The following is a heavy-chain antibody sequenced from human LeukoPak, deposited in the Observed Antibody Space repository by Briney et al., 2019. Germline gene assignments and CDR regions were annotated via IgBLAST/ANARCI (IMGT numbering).Heavy chain of an antibody. J-gene: IGHJ4*02. V-gene: IGHV4-59*11. CDR1: VGSISSHY. CDR3: AGTGLSGSYYFDY. CDR2: IYYSGSN. Sequence: PETLSLTCTLSVGSISSHYWSWIRQPPGKGLEWIGYIYYSGSNNYNPSLTSRVTISVDTSKNQFSLKLSSVTAADTAVYYCAGTGLSGSYYFDYWGQGTLVTVSS. D-gene: IGHD2-2*01.